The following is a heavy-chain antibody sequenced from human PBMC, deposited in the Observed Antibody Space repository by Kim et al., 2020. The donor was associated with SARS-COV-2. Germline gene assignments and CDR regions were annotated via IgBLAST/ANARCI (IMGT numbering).Heavy chain of an antibody. CDR3: AKRHAAAGYFFDS. J-gene: IGHJ4*02. CDR2: ITSGGGNT. Sequence: GGSLRLSCAASGFTFTNYDMTWVRQAPGKGLEWVSFITSGGGNTYYADSVKGRFTISRDNSKNTLYLQMNSLRAEDTAIYYCAKRHAAAGYFFDSWGLGT. CDR1: GFTFTNYD. D-gene: IGHD6-13*01. V-gene: IGHV3-23*01.